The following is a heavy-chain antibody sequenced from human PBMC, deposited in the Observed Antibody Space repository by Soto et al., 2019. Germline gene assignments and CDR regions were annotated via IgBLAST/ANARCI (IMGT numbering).Heavy chain of an antibody. CDR2: IIPIFGTA. CDR3: ARGGASGELRYPGFRYYYYGMDV. D-gene: IGHD3-9*01. Sequence: SVKVSCKASGGTFSSYAISWVRLAPGQGLEWMGGIIPIFGTANYAQKFQGRVTITADESTSTAYMELSSLRSEDTAVYYCARGGASGELRYPGFRYYYYGMDVWGQGTTVTVS. V-gene: IGHV1-69*13. J-gene: IGHJ6*02. CDR1: GGTFSSYA.